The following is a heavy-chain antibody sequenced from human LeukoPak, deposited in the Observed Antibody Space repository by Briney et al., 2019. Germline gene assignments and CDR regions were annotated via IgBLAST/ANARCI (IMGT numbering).Heavy chain of an antibody. V-gene: IGHV1-69*13. CDR3: ASPLGSRTYYYYYMDV. D-gene: IGHD1-1*01. CDR2: IIPIFGTA. J-gene: IGHJ6*03. Sequence: ASVKVSCKASGGTFSSYAISWVRQAPGQGLEWMGGIIPIFGTANYAQKFRGRVTITADESTSTAYMELSSLRSEDTAVYYCASPLGSRTYYYYYMDVWGKGTTVTVSS. CDR1: GGTFSSYA.